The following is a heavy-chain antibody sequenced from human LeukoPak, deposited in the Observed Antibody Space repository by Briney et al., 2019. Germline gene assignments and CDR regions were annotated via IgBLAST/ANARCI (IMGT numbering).Heavy chain of an antibody. CDR3: ARDRSSRLNWFDP. D-gene: IGHD6-13*01. V-gene: IGHV1-18*01. Sequence: ASVKVSCKASGYTFTSYDINWVRQATGQGLEWMGWISAYNGNTNYAQKLQGRVTMTTDTSTSTAYMELRSLRSDDTAVYYCARDRSSRLNWFDPWGQGTLVTVSS. J-gene: IGHJ5*02. CDR2: ISAYNGNT. CDR1: GYTFTSYD.